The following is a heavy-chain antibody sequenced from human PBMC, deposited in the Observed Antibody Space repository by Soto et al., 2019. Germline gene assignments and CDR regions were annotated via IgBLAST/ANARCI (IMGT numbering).Heavy chain of an antibody. V-gene: IGHV1-18*01. CDR3: ARGKGSSGYYSDWFDP. CDR1: GYTFTSYG. D-gene: IGHD3-22*01. J-gene: IGHJ5*02. Sequence: ASVKVSCKASGYTFTSYGISWVRQAPGQGLEWMGWISAYNGDTNYAQKLQGRVTMTTDTSTSTAYMELRSLRSDDTAVYYCARGKGSSGYYSDWFDPWGQGTLVTVSS. CDR2: ISAYNGDT.